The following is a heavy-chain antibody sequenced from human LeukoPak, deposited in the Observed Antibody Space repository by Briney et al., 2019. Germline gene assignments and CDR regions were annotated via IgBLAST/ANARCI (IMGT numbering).Heavy chain of an antibody. J-gene: IGHJ5*02. D-gene: IGHD3-10*01. CDR3: ARATQRRITTVRGVPRYGNNWFDP. CDR2: MNPNSGNT. V-gene: IGHV1-8*01. Sequence: ASVKVSCKASGYTFTSYDINWVRQATGQGLEWMGWMNPNSGNTGYAQKFKGRVTMTRNTSISTAYMELSSLRSEDTDVYYCARATQRRITTVRGVPRYGNNWFDPWGQGTLVTVSS. CDR1: GYTFTSYD.